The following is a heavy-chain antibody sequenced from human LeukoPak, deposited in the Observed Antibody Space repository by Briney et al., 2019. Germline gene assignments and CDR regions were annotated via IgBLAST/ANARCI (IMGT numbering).Heavy chain of an antibody. J-gene: IGHJ4*02. CDR1: GGSFSGYY. D-gene: IGHD3-10*01. Sequence: SETLSLTCAVYGGSFSGYYWSWIRQPPGKGLEWIGEINHSGSTNYNPSLKSRVTISVDTSKNQFSLKLSSGTAADTAVYYCARGRGIDYWGQGTLVTVSS. CDR2: INHSGST. CDR3: ARGRGIDY. V-gene: IGHV4-34*01.